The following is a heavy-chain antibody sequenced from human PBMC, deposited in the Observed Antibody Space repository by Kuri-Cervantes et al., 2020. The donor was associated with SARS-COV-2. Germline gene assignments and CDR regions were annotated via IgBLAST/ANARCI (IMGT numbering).Heavy chain of an antibody. V-gene: IGHV3-21*04. CDR2: ISSSSSYI. D-gene: IGHD6-13*01. J-gene: IGHJ4*02. Sequence: GESLKISCAASGFTFSSYSMNWVRQAPGKGLEWVSSISSSSSYIYYADSVKGRFTISRDNAKNPLYLQMNSPRAEDTALYYCARDGRAYSSSWQPSYYWGQGTLVTVSS. CDR1: GFTFSSYS. CDR3: ARDGRAYSSSWQPSYY.